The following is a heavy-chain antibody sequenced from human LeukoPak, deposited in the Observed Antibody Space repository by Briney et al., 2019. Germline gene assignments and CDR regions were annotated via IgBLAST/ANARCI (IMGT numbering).Heavy chain of an antibody. CDR2: ISAYNGHK. J-gene: IGHJ5*02. Sequence: ASVKVSCNASGYTFTTYGISWVRQAPGQGLEWMGWISAYNGHKNYAQKLQGRVTMTTDTSPSTAYMELRSLRSDDTAVYYCARADGYSYGTGYNWFDPWGQGTLVTVSS. CDR3: ARADGYSYGTGYNWFDP. D-gene: IGHD5-18*01. V-gene: IGHV1-18*01. CDR1: GYTFTTYG.